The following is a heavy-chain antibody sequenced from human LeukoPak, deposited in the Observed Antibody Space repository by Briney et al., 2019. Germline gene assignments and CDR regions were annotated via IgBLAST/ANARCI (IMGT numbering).Heavy chain of an antibody. V-gene: IGHV3-7*01. D-gene: IGHD1-26*01. J-gene: IGHJ4*02. CDR1: GFTFSSYS. CDR3: ARDKIVGATLFDC. Sequence: GGSLRLSCAASGFTFSSYSMNWVRQAPGKGPEWVANINQDGSEKYYVDSVKGRFTISRDNAKNSLYLQMDSLRADDTAVYYCARDKIVGATLFDCWGQGTLVTVSS. CDR2: INQDGSEK.